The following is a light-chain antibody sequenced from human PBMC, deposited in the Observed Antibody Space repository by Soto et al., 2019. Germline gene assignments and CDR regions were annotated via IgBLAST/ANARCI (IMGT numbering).Light chain of an antibody. CDR3: AAWDGSLNGHV. Sequence: QSVLTQPPSVSGTLGQGVTISCSGSTSNIGENSVGWFQQLPGTAPKVLIYVTNKRPSGVPDRFSGSKSGTSAYLAISGLRSEDEADYYCAAWDGSLNGHVFGAGTK. CDR1: TSNIGENS. V-gene: IGLV1-44*01. J-gene: IGLJ1*01. CDR2: VTN.